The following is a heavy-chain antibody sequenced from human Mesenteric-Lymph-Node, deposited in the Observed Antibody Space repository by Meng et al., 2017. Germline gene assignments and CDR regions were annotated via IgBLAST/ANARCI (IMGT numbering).Heavy chain of an antibody. CDR2: IKQDGSEK. D-gene: IGHD5-18*01. Sequence: GESLKISCAASGFTFSSYWMSWVRQAPGKGREWVANIKQDGSEKYYVDSVRGRFTISRDNAKNTLYLQMNSLRVEDTAVYYCVRDRYSSGTHYFDSWGQGTLVTVSS. CDR1: GFTFSSYW. V-gene: IGHV3-7*01. CDR3: VRDRYSSGTHYFDS. J-gene: IGHJ4*02.